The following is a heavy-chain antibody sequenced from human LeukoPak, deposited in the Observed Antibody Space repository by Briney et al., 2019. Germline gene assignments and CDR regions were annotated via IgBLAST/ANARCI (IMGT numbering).Heavy chain of an antibody. J-gene: IGHJ4*02. CDR2: IIPILGIA. D-gene: IGHD2-15*01. V-gene: IGHV1-69*04. Sequence: GASVKVSCKASGGTFSSYAISWVRQAPGQGLEWMGRIIPILGIANYAQKFQGRVTITADKSTSTAYMELSSLRSEDTAVYYCARPRSRYCSGGSCYIFDYWGQGTLVTVSS. CDR1: GGTFSSYA. CDR3: ARPRSRYCSGGSCYIFDY.